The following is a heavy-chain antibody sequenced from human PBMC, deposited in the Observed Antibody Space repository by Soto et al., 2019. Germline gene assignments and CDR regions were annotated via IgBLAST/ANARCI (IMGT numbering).Heavy chain of an antibody. CDR2: IRTKSNGYAT. J-gene: IGHJ4*02. Sequence: WGSLRLSCAASGFTFIGSAIHWGRHSSVKGLEWVARIRTKSNGYATTYAASVKGRFTISRDDSKNMAYLQMNGLKTEDTAMYYCSRVEYVTSSPIGWGQGTLVTV. D-gene: IGHD6-6*01. V-gene: IGHV3-73*01. CDR3: SRVEYVTSSPIG. CDR1: GFTFIGSA.